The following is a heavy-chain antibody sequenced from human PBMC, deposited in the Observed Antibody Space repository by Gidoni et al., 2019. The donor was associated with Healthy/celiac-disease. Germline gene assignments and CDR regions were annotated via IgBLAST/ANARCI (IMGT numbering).Heavy chain of an antibody. CDR3: AKIRPGRHDYVWGSYTY. Sequence: EVQLLESGGGLVQPGGSLRLSCAAPGFTSSSYAMSWVRQAQGKGLEWVSAISGSGGSTYYADSVKGRFTISRDNSKNTLYLQMNSLRAEDTAVYYCAKIRPGRHDYVWGSYTYWGQGTLVTVSS. CDR2: ISGSGGST. CDR1: GFTSSSYA. J-gene: IGHJ4*02. D-gene: IGHD3-16*01. V-gene: IGHV3-23*01.